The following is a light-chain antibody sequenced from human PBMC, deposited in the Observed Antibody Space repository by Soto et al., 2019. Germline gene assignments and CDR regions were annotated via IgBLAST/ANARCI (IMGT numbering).Light chain of an antibody. Sequence: AIRMTQSPSSFSASTGDRVTITCRASQGISSYLAWYQQKPGKAPMLLIYAASTLQSGVLSRFSGSGSGTDFTLTISCLQSEDFATYYCQQYYSYPLTFGPGTKVDI. CDR2: AAS. CDR3: QQYYSYPLT. V-gene: IGKV1-8*01. J-gene: IGKJ3*01. CDR1: QGISSY.